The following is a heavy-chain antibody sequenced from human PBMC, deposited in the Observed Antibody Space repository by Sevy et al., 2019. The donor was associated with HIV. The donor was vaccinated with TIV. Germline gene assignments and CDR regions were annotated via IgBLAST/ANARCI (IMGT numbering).Heavy chain of an antibody. J-gene: IGHJ4*02. Sequence: SETLSLTCTVSGGSISSGGYYWSWIRQHPGKGLEWIGYIYYSGSTYYNPSLKSRVTISVDTSKNQFSLKLSYVTAADTAVYYCARARPEGYYDSSGYYSPGYVDYWGQGTLVTVSS. V-gene: IGHV4-31*03. CDR3: ARARPEGYYDSSGYYSPGYVDY. D-gene: IGHD3-22*01. CDR2: IYYSGST. CDR1: GGSISSGGYY.